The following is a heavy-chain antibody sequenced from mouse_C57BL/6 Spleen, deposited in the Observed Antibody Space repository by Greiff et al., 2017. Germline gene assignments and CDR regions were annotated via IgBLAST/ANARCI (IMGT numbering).Heavy chain of an antibody. D-gene: IGHD2-3*01. CDR1: GFTFSDYG. CDR3: AKGGLLPGAMDY. Sequence: EVKLVESGGGLVKPGGSLKLSCAASGFTFSDYGMHWVRQAPEKGLEWVAYISSGSSTIYYADTVKGRFTISRDNAKNTLFLQMTSLRSEDTAMYYCAKGGLLPGAMDYWGQGTSVTVSS. CDR2: ISSGSSTI. J-gene: IGHJ4*01. V-gene: IGHV5-17*01.